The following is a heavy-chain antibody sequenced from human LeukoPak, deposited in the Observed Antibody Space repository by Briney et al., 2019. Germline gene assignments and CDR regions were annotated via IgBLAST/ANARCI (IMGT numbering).Heavy chain of an antibody. Sequence: PGGSLRLSCAASGFTFSSYSMNWVRQAPGKGLEWVSSISSGSSYIYYADSVKGRFTISRDNAKNSLYLQMNSLSAEDTAVYYCAKERSGFNFDYWGQGTLVTVSS. V-gene: IGHV3-21*01. CDR1: GFTFSSYS. CDR2: ISSGSSYI. D-gene: IGHD1-1*01. CDR3: AKERSGFNFDY. J-gene: IGHJ4*02.